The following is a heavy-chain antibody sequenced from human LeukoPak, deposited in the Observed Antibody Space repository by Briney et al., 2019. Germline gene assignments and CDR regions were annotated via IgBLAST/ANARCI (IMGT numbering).Heavy chain of an antibody. Sequence: QPGGSLRLSCAASGFTFSLYAMNWVRQAPGKGLEWISYINDDSSDIHYAGSVRGRFTISGDDARKTLYLQLSSLRVEDTAVYYCARDTFQPGLIDSWGQGTLVTVSS. V-gene: IGHV3-48*04. CDR1: GFTFSLYA. CDR2: INDDSSDI. D-gene: IGHD2-2*01. J-gene: IGHJ4*02. CDR3: ARDTFQPGLIDS.